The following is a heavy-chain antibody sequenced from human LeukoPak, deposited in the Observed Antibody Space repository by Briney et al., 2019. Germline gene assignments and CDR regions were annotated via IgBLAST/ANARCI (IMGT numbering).Heavy chain of an antibody. CDR1: GYSFTSYW. V-gene: IGHV5-51*01. Sequence: GEPLKSSFKASGYSFTSYWIGWLRQMPGKGLGWVGIIYSGDCGTKYRPCFQGQVTISADKYISTAYLQWSSLKASETAMYYCARHMGRSKKAGTDYWGQGTLATVSS. J-gene: IGHJ4*02. D-gene: IGHD6-13*01. CDR3: ARHMGRSKKAGTDY. CDR2: IYSGDCGT.